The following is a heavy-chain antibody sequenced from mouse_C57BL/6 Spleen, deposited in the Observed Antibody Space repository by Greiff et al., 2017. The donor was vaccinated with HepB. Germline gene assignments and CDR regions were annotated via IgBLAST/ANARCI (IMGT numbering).Heavy chain of an antibody. CDR1: GYTFTSYW. Sequence: LQQPGAELVKPGASVKLSCKASGYTFTSYWMQWVKQRPGQGLEWIGEIDPSDSYTNYNQKFKGKATLTVDTSSSTAYMQLSSLTSEDSAVYYGARWERADYVDYWGQGTTLTVSS. V-gene: IGHV1-50*01. CDR3: ARWERADYVDY. J-gene: IGHJ2*01. CDR2: IDPSDSYT. D-gene: IGHD4-1*01.